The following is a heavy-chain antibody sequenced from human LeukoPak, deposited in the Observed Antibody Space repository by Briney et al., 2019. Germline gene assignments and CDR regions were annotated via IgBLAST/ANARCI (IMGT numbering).Heavy chain of an antibody. Sequence: ASVKVSCKASGYTFTSYDINWVRQATGQGLEWMGWMNPNSGNTGCAQKFQGRVTMTRNTSISTAYMELSSLRSEDTAVYYCARGLYSSSSTLIYYYYYMDVWGKGTTVTVSS. D-gene: IGHD6-6*01. V-gene: IGHV1-8*01. J-gene: IGHJ6*03. CDR1: GYTFTSYD. CDR3: ARGLYSSSSTLIYYYYYMDV. CDR2: MNPNSGNT.